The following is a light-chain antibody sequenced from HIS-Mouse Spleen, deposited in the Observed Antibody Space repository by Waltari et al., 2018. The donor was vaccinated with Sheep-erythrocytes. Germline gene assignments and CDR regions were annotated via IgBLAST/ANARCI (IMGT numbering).Light chain of an antibody. Sequence: DIQLTQSPSFLSASVGDRVTITCRASQGISSYLAWYQQKPGQAPKLLIYAASTLQSGVPSRFSVSGSGTEFTLTISSLQPEDFATYYCQQLNSYPHTFGQGTKLEIK. V-gene: IGKV1-9*01. J-gene: IGKJ2*01. CDR2: AAS. CDR1: QGISSY. CDR3: QQLNSYPHT.